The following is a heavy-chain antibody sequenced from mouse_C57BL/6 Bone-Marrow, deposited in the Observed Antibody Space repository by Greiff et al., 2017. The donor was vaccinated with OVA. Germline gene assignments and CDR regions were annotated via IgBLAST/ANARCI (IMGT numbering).Heavy chain of an antibody. CDR1: GYTFTSYW. V-gene: IGHV1-69*01. CDR3: ARSNYYYGSSPAWFAY. J-gene: IGHJ3*01. Sequence: QVQLKQPGAELVMPGASVKLSCKASGYTFTSYWMHWVKQRPGQGLEWIGEIDPSDSYTNYNQKFKGKSTLTVDKSSSTAYMQLSSLTSEDSAVYYCARSNYYYGSSPAWFAYWGQGTLVTVSA. CDR2: IDPSDSYT. D-gene: IGHD1-1*01.